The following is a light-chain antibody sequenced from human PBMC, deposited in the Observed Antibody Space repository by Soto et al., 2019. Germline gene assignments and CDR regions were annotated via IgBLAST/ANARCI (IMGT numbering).Light chain of an antibody. CDR1: QSVNSN. CDR3: QQYNKWPLT. J-gene: IGKJ4*01. V-gene: IGKV3-15*01. CDR2: DAS. Sequence: DIVMTQSPATLSVSPGESATLSCRASQSVNSNLAWYQQKPGQAPRLLIYDASTRATNIPARFSGSWSGTEFTLTISSLQSEDFAVYSCQQYNKWPLTFGGGTKVEIK.